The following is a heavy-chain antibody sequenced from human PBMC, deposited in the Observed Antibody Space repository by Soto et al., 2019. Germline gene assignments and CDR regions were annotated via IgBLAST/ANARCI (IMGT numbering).Heavy chain of an antibody. CDR1: GGPFRNYG. V-gene: IGHV1-69*13. CDR2: IIPIFGTA. D-gene: IGHD2-21*01. J-gene: IGHJ4*02. CDR3: ARGIPAGGFS. Sequence: SVKVSCKASGGPFRNYGFSWLRQAPGQGLQWMGGIIPIFGTANYAQKFQGRVTITADESTSTAYMELSSLRSEDTAVYYCARGIPAGGFSWGQGTLVTVSS.